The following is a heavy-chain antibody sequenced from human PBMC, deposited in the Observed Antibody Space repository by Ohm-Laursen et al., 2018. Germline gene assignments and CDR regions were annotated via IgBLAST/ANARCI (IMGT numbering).Heavy chain of an antibody. V-gene: IGHV3-11*01. D-gene: IGHD5-24*01. CDR1: GFIVSDNY. CDR3: ARVSRGTLQSP. J-gene: IGHJ5*02. Sequence: SLRLSCAASGFIVSDNYMSWVRQAPGKGLEWVSYISSSGSTIYYADSVKGRFTISRDNAKNSLYLQMNSLRAEDTAVYYCARVSRGTLQSPWGQGTLVTVSS. CDR2: ISSSGSTI.